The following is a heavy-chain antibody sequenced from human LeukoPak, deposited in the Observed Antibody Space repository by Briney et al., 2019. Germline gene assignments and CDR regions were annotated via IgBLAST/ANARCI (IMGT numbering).Heavy chain of an antibody. CDR3: ARRSPIIAAGDAYDI. CDR2: IFTDGST. J-gene: IGHJ3*02. V-gene: IGHV4-4*07. CDR1: SGSINDFY. D-gene: IGHD6-13*01. Sequence: SETLSLTCTVSSGSINDFYWSWIRQPAGKGLEWIGRIFTDGSTAYNPSLQSRLTMSIDMSKNQFSLRLTPVTAADTAVYYCARRSPIIAAGDAYDIWGQGTLVTVSS.